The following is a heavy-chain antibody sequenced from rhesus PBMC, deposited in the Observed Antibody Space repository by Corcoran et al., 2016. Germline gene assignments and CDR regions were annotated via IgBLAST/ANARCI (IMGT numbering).Heavy chain of an antibody. CDR1: GDSISSGYY. J-gene: IGHJ4*01. CDR3: ARHRGGSDLDC. Sequence: QVQLQESGPGLVKPSETLSLTCAVSGDSISSGYYWGWIRQPPGKGLEYIGYIVGSSGTTYYNPYLHNPVTISKATSRIQLSLTLGSVTAADAAVYSRARHRGGSDLDCWGQGVLVAVSS. D-gene: IGHD6-25*01. V-gene: IGHV4-99*01. CDR2: IVGSSGTT.